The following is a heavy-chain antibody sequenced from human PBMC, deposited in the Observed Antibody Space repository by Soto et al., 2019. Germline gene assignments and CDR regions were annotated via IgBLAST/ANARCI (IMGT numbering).Heavy chain of an antibody. Sequence: QVQLVQSGAEEKKPGASVKVSCKASGYTFTSYAMHWVRQAPGQRLEWMGWINAGNGNTKYSQKFQGRVTITRDTSAITVYMELSSLRSEDTAVYYCARDPSYYGMDVWGQGTTVTVSS. CDR2: INAGNGNT. J-gene: IGHJ6*02. CDR3: ARDPSYYGMDV. CDR1: GYTFTSYA. V-gene: IGHV1-3*05.